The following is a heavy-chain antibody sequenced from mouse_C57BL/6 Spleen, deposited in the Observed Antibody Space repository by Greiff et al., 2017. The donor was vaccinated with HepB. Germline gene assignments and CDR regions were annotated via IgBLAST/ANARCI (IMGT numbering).Heavy chain of an antibody. CDR3: ARFLYGNLAWFAY. CDR2: IDPSDSYT. V-gene: IGHV1-69*01. J-gene: IGHJ3*01. D-gene: IGHD2-1*01. Sequence: QVQLQQPGAELVMPGASVKLSCKASGYTFTSYWMHWVKQRPGQGLEWIGEIDPSDSYTNYNQKFKGKSTLTVDKSSSTAYMQLSSLTSEDSAVYYCARFLYGNLAWFAYWGQGTLVTVSA. CDR1: GYTFTSYW.